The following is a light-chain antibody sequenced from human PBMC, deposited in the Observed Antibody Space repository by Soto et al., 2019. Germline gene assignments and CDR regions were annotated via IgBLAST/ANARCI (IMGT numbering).Light chain of an antibody. CDR1: SSDVGGYNY. Sequence: QSVLTQPRSVSGSPGQSVTISCTGTSSDVGGYNYVSWYQQHPGKAPKLIXXXXXXXTSGVPERFSGSKSGNTASLTISGLQAEDYSDYYCCSYAGSYTSSALGTWT. V-gene: IGLV2-11*01. CDR3: CSYAGSYTSSA. J-gene: IGLJ1*01. CDR2: XXX.